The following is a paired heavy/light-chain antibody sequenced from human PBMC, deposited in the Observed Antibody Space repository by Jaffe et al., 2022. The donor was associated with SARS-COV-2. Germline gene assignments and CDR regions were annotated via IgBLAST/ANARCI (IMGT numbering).Light chain of an antibody. V-gene: IGLV3-1*01. CDR3: QAWDSSTAV. J-gene: IGLJ2*01. CDR2: QDT. Sequence: SYELTQPPSVSVSPGQAASITCSGDKLGDKYVCWYQQKPGQSPVLVIYQDTKRPSGIPDRFSGSNSGNTATLTISGTQAMDEADYYCQAWDSSTAVFGGGTKLTVL. CDR1: KLGDKY.
Heavy chain of an antibody. D-gene: IGHD3-22*01. CDR1: GGYISSTNYY. CDR2: IFYSGLP. J-gene: IGHJ5*02. CDR3: ARHLGYTSGYHLTKDWFDP. V-gene: IGHV4-39*01. Sequence: QLQLQESGPGLVRPSETLSLTCTVSGGYISSTNYYWGWVRQPPRKGLEWIGSIFYSGLPYYNPSLKSRVTISVDTSKNQFSLKLSSVTAADTAVFYCARHLGYTSGYHLTKDWFDPWGQGTLVTVSS.